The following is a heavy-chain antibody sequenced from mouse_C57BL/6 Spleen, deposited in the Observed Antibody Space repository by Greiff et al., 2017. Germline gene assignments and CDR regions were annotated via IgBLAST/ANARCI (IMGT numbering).Heavy chain of an antibody. CDR3: ARVFGLYGSNYFDY. CDR2: INPYNGDT. CDR1: GYSFTGYF. V-gene: IGHV1-20*01. J-gene: IGHJ2*01. Sequence: VQLQQSGPELVKPGDSVKISCKASGYSFTGYFMNWVMQSHGKSLEWIGRINPYNGDTFYNQKFTGKATLTVDKSSSTAHMELRSLTSEDSAVYYCARVFGLYGSNYFDYWGQGTTLTVSS. D-gene: IGHD1-1*01.